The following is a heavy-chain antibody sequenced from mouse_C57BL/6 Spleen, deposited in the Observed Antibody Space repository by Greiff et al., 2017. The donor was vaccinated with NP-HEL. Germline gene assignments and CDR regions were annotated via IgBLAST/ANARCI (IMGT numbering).Heavy chain of an antibody. J-gene: IGHJ4*01. Sequence: VQLQQSGAELVRPGTSVKLSCKASGYTFTSYWMHWVKQRPGQGLEWIGVIDPTDSYTNYNQKFKGKATLTVDKSSSTAYMQLSSLTSEDSAVYYCATGYYYGYVGYAMDYWGQGTAVTVSS. CDR3: ATGYYYGYVGYAMDY. V-gene: IGHV1-59*01. CDR1: GYTFTSYW. CDR2: IDPTDSYT. D-gene: IGHD2-2*01.